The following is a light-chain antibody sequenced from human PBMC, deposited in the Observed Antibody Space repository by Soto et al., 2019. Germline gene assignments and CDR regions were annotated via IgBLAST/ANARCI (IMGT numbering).Light chain of an antibody. V-gene: IGKV4-1*01. CDR2: WAS. Sequence: DIVMTQSPDSLAVSLGERATINCKSSQSVLYSSNNKNYLAWYQQKPGQPPKLLIYWASTRESGVPDRFSGSGSGTDSTLTISSLQAEDVAVYYCQQYYSTPYTFGQGNKLEIK. CDR3: QQYYSTPYT. CDR1: QSVLYSSNNKNY. J-gene: IGKJ2*01.